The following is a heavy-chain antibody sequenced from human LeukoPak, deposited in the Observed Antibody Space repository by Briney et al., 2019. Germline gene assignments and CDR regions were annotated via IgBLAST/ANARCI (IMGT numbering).Heavy chain of an antibody. CDR3: GRDSRSILIDV. Sequence: GGSLRLSCAASGFIFSSYSMSWVRQAPGKGLEWVSVITGSGGNTYYADSVKGRFTISKDNSKNTVYLQMNSLRVEDTAMYYCGRDSRSILIDVWGQGTPVTISS. J-gene: IGHJ4*02. V-gene: IGHV3-23*01. CDR2: ITGSGGNT. D-gene: IGHD3-3*01. CDR1: GFIFSSYS.